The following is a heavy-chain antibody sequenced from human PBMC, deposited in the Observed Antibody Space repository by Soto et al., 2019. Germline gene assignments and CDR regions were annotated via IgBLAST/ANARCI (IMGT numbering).Heavy chain of an antibody. CDR2: TYYRSKWYI. D-gene: IGHD3-3*01. CDR3: ARARDYDAWSGYTSQYYYYGMDV. Sequence: SQTLSLTCAISGDRVSSNSAAWNWIGQSPSRGLEWLGRTYYRSKWYIDYALSVKSRITINPDTTKNQLSLQLDSVTPEDTAVYYCARARDYDAWSGYTSQYYYYGMDVWGQGTTVTVSS. V-gene: IGHV6-1*01. J-gene: IGHJ6*02. CDR1: GDRVSSNSAA.